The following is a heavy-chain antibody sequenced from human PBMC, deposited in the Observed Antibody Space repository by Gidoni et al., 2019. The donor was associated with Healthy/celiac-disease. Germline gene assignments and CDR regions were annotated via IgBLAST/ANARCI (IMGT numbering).Heavy chain of an antibody. Sequence: EVQLLESGGGLVQPGGSLGLSCAASGFTLSSYAMSWVRQAPGKGLEWVSAISGSGGSTYYADSVKGRFTISRDNSKNTLYLQMNSLRAEDTAVYYCAKGDYYDILTGYYPFDYWGQGTLVTVSS. V-gene: IGHV3-23*01. CDR2: ISGSGGST. CDR3: AKGDYYDILTGYYPFDY. CDR1: GFTLSSYA. J-gene: IGHJ4*02. D-gene: IGHD3-9*01.